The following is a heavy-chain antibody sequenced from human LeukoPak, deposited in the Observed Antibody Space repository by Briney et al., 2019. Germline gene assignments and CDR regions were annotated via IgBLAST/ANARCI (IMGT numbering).Heavy chain of an antibody. CDR1: GFSFSSYN. CDR2: ITTSSTYT. D-gene: IGHD1-14*01. V-gene: IGHV3-21*01. Sequence: GGSLRLSCEASGFSFSSYNMDWVRQTPGKGLEWISSITTSSTYTFYADSVKGRFTISRDNARNSLYLQMNSLRVEDTAVYYCARGPAYYYYMDVWGKGTTVTVSS. J-gene: IGHJ6*03. CDR3: ARGPAYYYYMDV.